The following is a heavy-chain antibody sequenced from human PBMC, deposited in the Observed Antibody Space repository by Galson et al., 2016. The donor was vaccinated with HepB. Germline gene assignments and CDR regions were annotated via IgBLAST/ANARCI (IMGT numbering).Heavy chain of an antibody. D-gene: IGHD1-26*01. J-gene: IGHJ4*02. CDR2: VNHGGNT. CDR1: GGSSSNSY. CDR3: AMGASGSYFGPYYFDF. Sequence: SETLSLTCAVYGGSSSNSYWSWIRQPPGKGPEWIGEVNHGGNTNYNPSLKSRVTLSIDTSKNHFSLRLSSMTAADTAMYYCAMGASGSYFGPYYFDFWGQGALVTVSS. V-gene: IGHV4-34*01.